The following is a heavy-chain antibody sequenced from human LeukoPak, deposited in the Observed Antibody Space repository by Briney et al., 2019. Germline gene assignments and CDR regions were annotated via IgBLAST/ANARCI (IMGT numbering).Heavy chain of an antibody. CDR3: AKLGGYNEVDY. J-gene: IGHJ4*02. Sequence: SETLSLTCTVSGGSISSISYYWGWIRQPPGKGLEWIGSIYYSGSTYYNPSLKSRVTISVDTSKNQFSLKLSSVTAADTAVYYCAKLGGYNEVDYWGQGTLVTVSS. V-gene: IGHV4-39*01. D-gene: IGHD5-24*01. CDR1: GGSISSISYY. CDR2: IYYSGST.